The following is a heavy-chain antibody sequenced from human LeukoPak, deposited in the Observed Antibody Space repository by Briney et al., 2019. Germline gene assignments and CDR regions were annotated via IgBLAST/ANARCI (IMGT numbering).Heavy chain of an antibody. CDR1: GFTFSSYS. D-gene: IGHD2-15*01. CDR2: ISSSSSYV. CDR3: ARDVYCSGGSCLHYFDY. Sequence: GGSLRLSCAASGFTFSSYSMNWVRQAPGKGLEWVSSISSSSSYVYYADSVKGRFTISRDNAKNSLYLQMNSLRAEDTAVYYCARDVYCSGGSCLHYFDYWGQGTLVTVSS. V-gene: IGHV3-21*01. J-gene: IGHJ4*02.